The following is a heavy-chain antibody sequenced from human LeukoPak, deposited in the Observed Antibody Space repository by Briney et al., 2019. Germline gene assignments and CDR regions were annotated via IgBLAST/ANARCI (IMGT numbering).Heavy chain of an antibody. CDR3: ARRSGGFDS. CDR1: GSTFSTDT. J-gene: IGHJ5*01. CDR2: MTGDGGSI. D-gene: IGHD1-26*01. V-gene: IGHV3-64D*06. Sequence: GGSLRLSCSASGSTFSTDTMYWVRQAPGKGLQYVSGMTGDGGSIEYADSIKGRFTISIENSKNTLYLQMTGLRTEETAVYYCARRSGGFDSWGQGTLVTVSS.